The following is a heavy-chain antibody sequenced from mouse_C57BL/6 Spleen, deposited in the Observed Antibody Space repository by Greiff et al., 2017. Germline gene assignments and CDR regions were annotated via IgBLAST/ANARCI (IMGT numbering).Heavy chain of an antibody. V-gene: IGHV1-78*01. D-gene: IGHD2-4*01. Sequence: VQLVESDAELVKPGASVKISCKVSGYTFTDHTIHWMKQRPEQGLEWIGYIYPRDGSTKYNEKFKGKATLTADKSSSTAYMQLNSLTSEDSAVYFCARVQFDYDVAMDYWGQGTSVTVSS. CDR3: ARVQFDYDVAMDY. J-gene: IGHJ4*01. CDR2: IYPRDGST. CDR1: GYTFTDHT.